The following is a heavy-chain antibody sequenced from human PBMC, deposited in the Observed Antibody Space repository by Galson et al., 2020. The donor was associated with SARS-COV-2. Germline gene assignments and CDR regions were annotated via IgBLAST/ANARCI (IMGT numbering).Heavy chain of an antibody. J-gene: IGHJ4*02. CDR3: ARRLYSSGYYLDLVSDY. Sequence: ETSETLSLTCAVYGGSFSGYSWSWIRQPPGKGLEWIGEINHGGSTNYNPSLKSRVAISVDTSKNHFLLKLSSVTAADTVVYYCARRLYSSGYYLDLVSDYWGQVTLVTVSS. CDR2: INHGGST. D-gene: IGHD6-19*01. CDR1: GGSFSGYS. V-gene: IGHV4-34*01.